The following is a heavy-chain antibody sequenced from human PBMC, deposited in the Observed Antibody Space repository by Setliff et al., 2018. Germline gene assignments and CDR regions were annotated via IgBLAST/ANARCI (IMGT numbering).Heavy chain of an antibody. V-gene: IGHV4-61*09. Sequence: SETLSLTCTVSGASISSGSDYWTWIRQPAGKGLEWIGHIYTTGSTNYNPSLKSRVTMSVDTSMNQFSLKLSSVTAADTAVYYCARAISGWYSAHYYYMDVWGKGTTVTVSS. CDR2: IYTTGST. CDR3: ARAISGWYSAHYYYMDV. CDR1: GASISSGSDY. D-gene: IGHD6-19*01. J-gene: IGHJ6*03.